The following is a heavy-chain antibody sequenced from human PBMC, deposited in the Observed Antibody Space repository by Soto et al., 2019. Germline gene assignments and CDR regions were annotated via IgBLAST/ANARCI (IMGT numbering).Heavy chain of an antibody. CDR1: GGSISSSSYY. D-gene: IGHD5-12*01. Sequence: SETLSLTCTVSGGSISSSSYYWGWIRQPPGKGLEWIGSIYYSGSTYYNPSLKSRVTISVDTSKNQFSLKLSSVTAADTAVYYCARLPSGYDFDETRGVSYGMDVWGQGTTVTVSS. CDR3: ARLPSGYDFDETRGVSYGMDV. V-gene: IGHV4-39*01. CDR2: IYYSGST. J-gene: IGHJ6*02.